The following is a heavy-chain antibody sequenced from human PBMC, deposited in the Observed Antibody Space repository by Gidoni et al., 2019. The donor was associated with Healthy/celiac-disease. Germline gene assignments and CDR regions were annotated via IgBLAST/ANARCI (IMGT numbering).Heavy chain of an antibody. V-gene: IGHV1-69*01. CDR3: ARDVVVVAATAGADAFDI. D-gene: IGHD2-15*01. CDR2: IIPIFGTA. CDR1: GGTFSSYA. Sequence: QVQLVQSGAEVKKPGSSVKVSCKASGGTFSSYAISWVRQAPGQGLEWMGGIIPIFGTANYAQKFQGRVTITADESTSTAYMELSSLRSEDTAVYYCARDVVVVAATAGADAFDIWGQGTMVTVSS. J-gene: IGHJ3*02.